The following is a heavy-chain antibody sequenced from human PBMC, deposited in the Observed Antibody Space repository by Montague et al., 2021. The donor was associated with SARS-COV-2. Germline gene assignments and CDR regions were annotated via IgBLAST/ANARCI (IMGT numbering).Heavy chain of an antibody. J-gene: IGHJ4*02. CDR1: GVSLNNRLG. Sequence: PALVKSTQTLTLTCTVSGVSLNNRLGVTWIRQPPGKALEWLAHILLNGEQSVTTSLKTRVTVSRDTSKNQVVLSMTNVDPADTATYYCARIRSEPPLLYLGVWDYYFDFWGQGILVSVSS. V-gene: IGHV2-26*01. D-gene: IGHD3-16*02. CDR3: ARIRSEPPLLYLGVWDYYFDF. CDR2: ILLNGEQ.